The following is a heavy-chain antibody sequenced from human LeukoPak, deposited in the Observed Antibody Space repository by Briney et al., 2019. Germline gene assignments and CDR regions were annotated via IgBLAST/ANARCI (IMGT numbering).Heavy chain of an antibody. Sequence: GGSLRLSCAASGFTFSSYAMHWVRQAPGKGLEWVAVISYDGSNKYYADSVKGRFTISRDNSKNTLYLQMNSLRAEDTAVYYCARDRRAAAGYYFDYWGQGTLVTVSS. V-gene: IGHV3-30-3*01. D-gene: IGHD6-13*01. CDR3: ARDRRAAAGYYFDY. J-gene: IGHJ4*02. CDR1: GFTFSSYA. CDR2: ISYDGSNK.